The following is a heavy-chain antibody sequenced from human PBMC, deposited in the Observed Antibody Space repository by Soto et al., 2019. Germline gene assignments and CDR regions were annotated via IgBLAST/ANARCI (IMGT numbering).Heavy chain of an antibody. V-gene: IGHV4-34*12. CDR3: ARQTYGDYAFDI. J-gene: IGHJ3*02. D-gene: IGHD4-17*01. CDR2: IFYSGSA. Sequence: SQTLSLTCAVYGGSFSGYYWSWIRQPPGKGLEWIGSIFYSGSAYYSPSLKSRVTIFIDTSSNQFSLKVRSVTAADTAVFYCARQTYGDYAFDIWGLGTVVTVSS. CDR1: GGSFSGYY.